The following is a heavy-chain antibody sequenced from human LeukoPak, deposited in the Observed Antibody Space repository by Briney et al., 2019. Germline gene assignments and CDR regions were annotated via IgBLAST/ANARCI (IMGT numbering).Heavy chain of an antibody. CDR3: AKDPSNDYDFWSGFHY. CDR2: ISGSGGST. CDR1: GFTFSSYA. D-gene: IGHD3-3*01. V-gene: IGHV3-23*01. Sequence: GGSLRLSCAASGFTFSSYAMSWVRQAPGKGLEWVSAISGSGGSTYYADSVKGRFTIPRDNSKNTLYLQMNSLRAGDTAVYYCAKDPSNDYDFWSGFHYWGQGTLVTVSS. J-gene: IGHJ4*02.